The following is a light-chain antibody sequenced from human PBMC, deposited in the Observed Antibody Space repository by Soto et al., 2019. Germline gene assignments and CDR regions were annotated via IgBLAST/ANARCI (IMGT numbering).Light chain of an antibody. Sequence: DIQMTQSPSTLSGSVGDRVTITCRASQTLSSWLAWYQQKPGKAPKLLIYKASTLKSGVRLRFSGSGSGTEFTLTISSLQLDDFATYYCQHYNSYSEAFGQGTKVDIK. CDR1: QTLSSW. V-gene: IGKV1-5*03. CDR3: QHYNSYSEA. J-gene: IGKJ1*01. CDR2: KAS.